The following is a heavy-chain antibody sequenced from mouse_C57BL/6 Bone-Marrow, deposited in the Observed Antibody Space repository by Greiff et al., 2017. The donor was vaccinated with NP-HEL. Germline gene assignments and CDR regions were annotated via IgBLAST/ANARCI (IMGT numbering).Heavy chain of an antibody. J-gene: IGHJ4*01. CDR2: IYPRSGNT. CDR3: ARAGYGSSYGAMDY. D-gene: IGHD1-1*01. Sequence: QVQLQQSGAELARPGASVKLSCKASGYTFTSYGISWVKQRTGQGLEWIGEIYPRSGNTYYNEKFKGKATLTADKSSSTAYMELRSLTSEDSAVYFCARAGYGSSYGAMDYWGQGTSVTVSS. CDR1: GYTFTSYG. V-gene: IGHV1-81*01.